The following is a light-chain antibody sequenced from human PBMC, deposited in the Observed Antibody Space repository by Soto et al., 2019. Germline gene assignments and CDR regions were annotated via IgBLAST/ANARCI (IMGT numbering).Light chain of an antibody. J-gene: IGKJ1*01. CDR2: KAS. CDR3: QQYSSYSPWL. Sequence: DIQVAQSPSTLSASVGDRVTITCRASQSISTWLAWYQHKPGTAPKLLLYKASTLDRGVSSRFSGSGSETEFTLTISSLQPEDSATYYCQQYSSYSPWLFGQGTKVEI. V-gene: IGKV1-5*03. CDR1: QSISTW.